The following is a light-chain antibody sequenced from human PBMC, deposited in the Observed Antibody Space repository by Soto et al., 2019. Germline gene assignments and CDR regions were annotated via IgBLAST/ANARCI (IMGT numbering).Light chain of an antibody. CDR3: SSYTSSYV. CDR1: SSDVGGYNY. V-gene: IGLV2-14*01. J-gene: IGLJ1*01. CDR2: DVG. Sequence: QSALTQPASVSGSPGQSITISCTGTSSDVGGYNYVSWYQQHPGKAPKLMIYDVGNRPSGVSNRFSGSKSGNTASLTISGLQAEDEADYYCSSYTSSYVFGTGTKVTVL.